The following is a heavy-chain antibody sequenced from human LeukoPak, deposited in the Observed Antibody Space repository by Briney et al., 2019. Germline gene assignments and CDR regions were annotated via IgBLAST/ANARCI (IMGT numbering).Heavy chain of an antibody. V-gene: IGHV1-2*02. J-gene: IGHJ4*02. Sequence: ASVKVSCKASGYSFTGYYLHWVRQAPGQGLEWMGWINPNTGGTKYAQKFQGRVTMTRDTSISTAYMELSRLRSDDTAVYYCARVYDSGSYSCPHRGQGALVTVSS. CDR1: GYSFTGYY. D-gene: IGHD3-10*01. CDR3: ARVYDSGSYSCPH. CDR2: INPNTGGT.